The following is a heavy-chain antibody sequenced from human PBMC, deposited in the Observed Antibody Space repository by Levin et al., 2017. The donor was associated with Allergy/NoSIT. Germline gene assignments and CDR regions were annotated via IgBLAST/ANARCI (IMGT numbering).Heavy chain of an antibody. Sequence: PSETLSLTCAVYGGSFSGYYWSWIRQPPGKGLEWIGEINHSGSTNYNPSLKSRVTISVDTSKNQFSLKLSSVTAADTAVYYCASGKVPAAGTVNWFDPWGQGTLVTVSS. D-gene: IGHD6-13*01. V-gene: IGHV4-34*01. J-gene: IGHJ5*02. CDR2: INHSGST. CDR1: GGSFSGYY. CDR3: ASGKVPAAGTVNWFDP.